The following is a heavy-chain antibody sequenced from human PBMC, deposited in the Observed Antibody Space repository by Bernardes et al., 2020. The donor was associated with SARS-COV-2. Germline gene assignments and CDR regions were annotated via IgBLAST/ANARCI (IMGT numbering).Heavy chain of an antibody. D-gene: IGHD2-2*02. CDR2: IWYDGSNE. CDR1: GFSFSSYG. CDR3: ARAGVPLAHQVVYFQD. V-gene: IGHV3-33*01. J-gene: IGHJ1*01. Sequence: GGSLRLSCAASGFSFSSYGLHWVRQAPGKGLEWVATIWYDGSNEKYADSVKGRFTISRDNSKNTLYLQMSSLRAEDTAVYYCARAGVPLAHQVVYFQDWGEGTRVRVSS.